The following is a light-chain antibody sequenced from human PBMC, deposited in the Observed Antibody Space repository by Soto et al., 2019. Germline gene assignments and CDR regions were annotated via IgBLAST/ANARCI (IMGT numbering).Light chain of an antibody. J-gene: IGKJ5*01. Sequence: EIVLTQSPAPLSLSPRERATLSCRASQSVSSYLAWYQQKPGQAPRLLIYDASNRATGIPARFSGSGSGTDFTLTISSLEPEDFAVYYCQQRSNWQTFGQGTRLEIK. CDR2: DAS. V-gene: IGKV3-11*01. CDR3: QQRSNWQT. CDR1: QSVSSY.